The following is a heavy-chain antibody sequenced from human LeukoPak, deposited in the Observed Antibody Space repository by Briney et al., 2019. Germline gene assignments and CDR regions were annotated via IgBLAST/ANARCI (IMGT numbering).Heavy chain of an antibody. CDR2: IYPGDSET. V-gene: IGHV5-51*01. Sequence: GESLKISCKGSGYSFPTYWIGWVRQMPGKGLEWMGIIYPGDSETRYSPSFQGQVTISADKSIGTAYLQWSRLKASDTAMYYCARKLRADYWGQGTLVTVSS. J-gene: IGHJ4*02. CDR3: ARKLRADY. CDR1: GYSFPTYW.